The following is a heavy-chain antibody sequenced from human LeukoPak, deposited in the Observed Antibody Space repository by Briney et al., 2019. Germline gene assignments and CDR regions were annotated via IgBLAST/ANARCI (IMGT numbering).Heavy chain of an antibody. Sequence: SVKVSCKASGGTFSSYAISWVRQAPGQGLEWMGGIIPIFGTANYAQKFQGRVTITADESTSTAYMELSSLRSEDTAVYYCARSYGDIVATIPFNWFDPWGQGTLVTVSS. V-gene: IGHV1-69*13. J-gene: IGHJ5*02. CDR1: GGTFSSYA. CDR3: ARSYGDIVATIPFNWFDP. D-gene: IGHD5-12*01. CDR2: IIPIFGTA.